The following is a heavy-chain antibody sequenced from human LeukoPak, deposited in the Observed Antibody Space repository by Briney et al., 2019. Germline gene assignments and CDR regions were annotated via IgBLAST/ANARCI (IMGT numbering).Heavy chain of an antibody. CDR1: GFTLSDYG. CDR3: AKDRLVPGSVLDY. Sequence: GGSLRLSCAASGFTLSDYGMHWVRQAPGKGLEWVAFKRYDGSDKYYADSVRGRFTISRDNSKNTLYLQMNSLRVEDTAVYYCAKDRLVPGSVLDYWGQGTLVTVSS. CDR2: KRYDGSDK. V-gene: IGHV3-30*02. D-gene: IGHD6-19*01. J-gene: IGHJ4*02.